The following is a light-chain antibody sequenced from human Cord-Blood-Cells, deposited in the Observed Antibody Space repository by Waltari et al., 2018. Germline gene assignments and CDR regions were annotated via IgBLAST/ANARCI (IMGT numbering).Light chain of an antibody. Sequence: DIQLTQSPSSLSASVGDRVTITCRASKGISRYLAWYQQKPGKAPKLLIYAASTLQSGVPSRFSGSGSGTEFTLTISSLQPVDFATYYCQQLNSYSFGQGTRLEIK. CDR2: AAS. V-gene: IGKV1-9*01. CDR3: QQLNSYS. CDR1: KGISRY. J-gene: IGKJ5*01.